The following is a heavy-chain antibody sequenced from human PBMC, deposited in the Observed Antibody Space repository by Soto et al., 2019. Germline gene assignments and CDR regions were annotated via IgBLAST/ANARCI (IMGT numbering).Heavy chain of an antibody. V-gene: IGHV5-51*01. Sequence: PGESLKISCKGSGYSFTSYWIGWVRQMPGKGLEWMGVIYPGDSDTRYSPSFQGHVTISADKSISTAYLQWSTLKASDTAKNYWANLVFNYNTSPPYYNAPHYSGVDAGGKGTTAPVSS. D-gene: IGHD3-9*01. J-gene: IGHJ6*04. CDR2: IYPGDSDT. CDR1: GYSFTSYW. CDR3: ANLVFNYNTSPPYYNAPHYSGVDA.